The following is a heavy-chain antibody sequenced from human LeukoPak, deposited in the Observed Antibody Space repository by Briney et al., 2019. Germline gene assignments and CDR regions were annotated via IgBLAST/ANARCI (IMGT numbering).Heavy chain of an antibody. CDR2: IRYDGSNK. CDR1: GFTFSTYA. CDR3: AKEGNRYSYGLYCMDV. Sequence: GGSLRLSCAASGFTFSTYAMTWVRQAPGKGLEWVAFIRYDGSNKYYADSVKGRFTISRDNSKNTLYLQMNSLRAEDTAVYYCAKEGNRYSYGLYCMDVWGKGTTVTISS. J-gene: IGHJ6*03. V-gene: IGHV3-30*02. D-gene: IGHD5-18*01.